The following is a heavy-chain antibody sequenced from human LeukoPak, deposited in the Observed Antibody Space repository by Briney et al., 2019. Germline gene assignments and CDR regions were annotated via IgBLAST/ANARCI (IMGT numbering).Heavy chain of an antibody. CDR2: INHSGST. V-gene: IGHV4-34*01. CDR1: GGSFSGYY. J-gene: IGHJ4*02. CDR3: AGARRSYGDYGFFDY. D-gene: IGHD4-17*01. Sequence: SETLSLTCAVYGGSFSGYYWSWIRQPPGKGLEWIGEINHSGSTNYNPSLKSRVTISVDTSKNQFSLKLSSVTAADTAVYYCAGARRSYGDYGFFDYWGQGTLVTVSS.